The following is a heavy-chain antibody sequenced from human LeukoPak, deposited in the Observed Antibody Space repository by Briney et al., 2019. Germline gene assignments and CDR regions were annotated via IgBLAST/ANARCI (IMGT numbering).Heavy chain of an antibody. CDR2: IFPSGGEI. V-gene: IGHV3-23*01. J-gene: IGHJ4*02. Sequence: PGGSLRLSCAASGFSFSYYAIHWVRQAPGKGLEWVSSIFPSGGEIHYADSVRGRFTISRDNSKSTLSLQMNSLRAEDTAIYYCATYRQVLLPFESWGQGTLVTVSS. D-gene: IGHD2-8*02. CDR3: ATYRQVLLPFES. CDR1: GFSFSYYA.